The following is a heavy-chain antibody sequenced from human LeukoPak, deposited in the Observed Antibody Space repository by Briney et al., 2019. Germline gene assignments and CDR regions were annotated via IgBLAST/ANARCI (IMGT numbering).Heavy chain of an antibody. V-gene: IGHV4-59*01. CDR3: AREGQNYLC. CDR1: GGSLSTYY. CDR2: IYYTGST. D-gene: IGHD2/OR15-2a*01. J-gene: IGHJ4*02. Sequence: PSETLSLTCTVSGGSLSTYYWTWLRQSPGKGLEWIGNIYYTGSTNYNPSLKSRLTISVDTSKKQFFLRLTSVTAADTAIYYCAREGQNYLCWGPGTLVTVSS.